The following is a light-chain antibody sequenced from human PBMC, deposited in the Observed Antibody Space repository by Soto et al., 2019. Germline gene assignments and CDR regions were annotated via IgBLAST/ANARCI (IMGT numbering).Light chain of an antibody. CDR1: QSVSNDF. CDR3: QQYGSSPIT. Sequence: EIVLTQSPATLSLSPGERATLSCRASQSVSNDFLAWYQQKPGQAPRLLIYDASSRATGIPDRFSGSGSGTDFTLTIYRLEPEDFAVYYCQQYGSSPITFGQGTRLEI. V-gene: IGKV3-20*01. J-gene: IGKJ5*01. CDR2: DAS.